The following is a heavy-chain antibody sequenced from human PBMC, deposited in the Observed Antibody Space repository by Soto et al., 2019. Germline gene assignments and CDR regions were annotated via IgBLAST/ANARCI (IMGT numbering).Heavy chain of an antibody. Sequence: QVQLQESGPGLVKPSETLSLTCSVSGGSVSVYYWSWIRQPAGKGLEWIGRIYYNGRSTNYNPSLKSRVTMSVDTSTNQFSLKMRFVTAADTAVYYCARWEFGGIVNWGQGTLVTVSS. CDR3: ARWEFGGIVN. CDR1: GGSVSVYY. CDR2: IYYNGRST. D-gene: IGHD1-26*01. J-gene: IGHJ4*02. V-gene: IGHV4-4*07.